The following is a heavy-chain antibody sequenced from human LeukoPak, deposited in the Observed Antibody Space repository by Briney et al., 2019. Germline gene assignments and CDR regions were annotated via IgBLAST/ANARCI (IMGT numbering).Heavy chain of an antibody. Sequence: PSETLSLTCTVSGGSISSGGYYWSWIRQHPGKGLEWIGYIYYSGSTYYNPSLKSRVTISVDTSKNQFSLKLSSVTAADTAVYYCARARRIQPAMDVWGQGTTVTVSS. J-gene: IGHJ6*02. CDR1: GGSISSGGYY. V-gene: IGHV4-31*03. CDR2: IYYSGST. D-gene: IGHD5-18*01. CDR3: ARARRIQPAMDV.